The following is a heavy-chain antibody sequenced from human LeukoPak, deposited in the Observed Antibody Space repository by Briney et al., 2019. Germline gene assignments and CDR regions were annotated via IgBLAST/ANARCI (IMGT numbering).Heavy chain of an antibody. CDR3: ARGGGGGRYDFWSGYS. V-gene: IGHV4-61*10. CDR1: GGSISSGSYY. CDR2: IYYSGST. Sequence: SETLSLTCTVSGGSISSGSYYWSWIRQPAGKGLEWIGYIYYSGSTNYNPSLKSRVTISVDTSKNQFSLKLSSVTAADTAVYYCARGGGGGRYDFWSGYSWGQGTLVTVSS. D-gene: IGHD3-3*01. J-gene: IGHJ4*02.